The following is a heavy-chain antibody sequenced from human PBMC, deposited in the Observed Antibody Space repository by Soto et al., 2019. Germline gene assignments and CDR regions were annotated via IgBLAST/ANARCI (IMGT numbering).Heavy chain of an antibody. Sequence: GGSLRLSCAASGFTFSNYVMSWFRQAPGKGLVWVSRINSDGSSTFYADSVKGRFTISRDNAKNTLYLQMNSLRAEDTAVYYCASSLLTPFDYWGQGTLVTVS. V-gene: IGHV3-74*01. CDR1: GFTFSNYV. D-gene: IGHD7-27*01. CDR2: INSDGSST. J-gene: IGHJ4*02. CDR3: ASSLLTPFDY.